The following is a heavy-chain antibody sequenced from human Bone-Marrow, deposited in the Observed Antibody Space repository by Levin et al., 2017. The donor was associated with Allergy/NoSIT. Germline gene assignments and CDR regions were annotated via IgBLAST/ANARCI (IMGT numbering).Heavy chain of an antibody. V-gene: IGHV4-59*01. J-gene: IGHJ6*02. CDR2: ISYTGTA. Sequence: PSETLSLTCTVSGGSMNTYYWSWIRHSPEKGLEWIAQISYTGTAEYNPSLRSRLSVSIDTSMNQFSLKLTSVSAADMAVYYCARNSRNHYFYGLDIWGQGTTVIVSS. D-gene: IGHD6-13*01. CDR3: ARNSRNHYFYGLDI. CDR1: GGSMNTYY.